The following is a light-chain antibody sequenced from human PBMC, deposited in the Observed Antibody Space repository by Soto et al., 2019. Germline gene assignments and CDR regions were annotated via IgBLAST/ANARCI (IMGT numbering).Light chain of an antibody. CDR3: QQSYSTPIS. Sequence: DIRMTQSPSSLSASFGDTVTITRRASQSISSLLNCYQQKPGKTPNLLMYTASNLQSGGPSRFSGSGSGTEFTPTISSLQPEDFATYYCQQSYSTPISFGQGTRLEIK. CDR1: QSISSL. J-gene: IGKJ5*01. V-gene: IGKV1-39*01. CDR2: TAS.